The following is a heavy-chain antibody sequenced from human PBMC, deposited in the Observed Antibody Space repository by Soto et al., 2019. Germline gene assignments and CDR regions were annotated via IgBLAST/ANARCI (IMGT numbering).Heavy chain of an antibody. CDR1: GGSISSYY. CDR3: ARWIAAPQISYFDL. Sequence: QVQLQESGPGLVKPSETLSLTCTVSGGSISSYYWSWIRQPPGKGLEWIGYIYYSGSTNYNPSLKSRVTISVDTSKNQFSLKLSSVTAADTAVYYCARWIAAPQISYFDLWGRGTLVTVSS. D-gene: IGHD6-6*01. CDR2: IYYSGST. J-gene: IGHJ2*01. V-gene: IGHV4-59*08.